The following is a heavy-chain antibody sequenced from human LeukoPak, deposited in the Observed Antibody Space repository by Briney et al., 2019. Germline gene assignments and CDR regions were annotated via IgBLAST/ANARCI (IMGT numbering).Heavy chain of an antibody. Sequence: ASVKVSCKASGFTFTGYYIHWVRQAPGQGLEWMGYINPHRGGTNSPQKLQGRVTMTTDTSISAAYRELSSLISDDTAMYYCVREGNELLSKNFDYWGQGTLVTASS. J-gene: IGHJ4*02. CDR3: VREGNELLSKNFDY. D-gene: IGHD2-21*02. CDR2: INPHRGGT. CDR1: GFTFTGYY. V-gene: IGHV1-2*02.